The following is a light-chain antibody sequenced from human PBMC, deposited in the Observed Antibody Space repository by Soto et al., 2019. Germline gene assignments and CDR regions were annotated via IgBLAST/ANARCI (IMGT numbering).Light chain of an antibody. V-gene: IGKV3-11*01. Sequence: EIVLTQSPATLSLSPGERATLSCGASQSVNSNLAWYQQKPGQAPRLLIYATSNRATGIPARFSGSGSGTDFTLTISSLEPEDFATYSCLQHYSYPWSFGQGTKVDI. CDR3: LQHYSYPWS. CDR1: QSVNSN. CDR2: ATS. J-gene: IGKJ1*01.